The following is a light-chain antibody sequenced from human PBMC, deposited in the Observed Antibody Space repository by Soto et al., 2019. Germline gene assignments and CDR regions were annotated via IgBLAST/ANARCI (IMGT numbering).Light chain of an antibody. CDR1: SSDVGAYNY. Sequence: QSVLTQPASVSGSPGQSITISCTGTSSDVGAYNYVSWYQQHPGKAPKLMIYDVGNRPSGVSNRFSGSKSGNTASLTISRLHVEDRAEYYRSTYTSSSALSFGTGTNVTV. CDR3: STYTSSSALS. J-gene: IGLJ1*01. V-gene: IGLV2-14*01. CDR2: DVG.